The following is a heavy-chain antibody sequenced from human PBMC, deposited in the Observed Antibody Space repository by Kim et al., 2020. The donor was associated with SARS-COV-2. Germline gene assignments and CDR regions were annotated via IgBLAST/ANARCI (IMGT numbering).Heavy chain of an antibody. V-gene: IGHV4-39*01. J-gene: IGHJ5*02. D-gene: IGHD6-13*01. Sequence: LRSRVTISVDTSKNQFSLKLSSVTAADTAVYYCARARDSAAGTWGNWFDPWGQGTLVTVSS. CDR3: ARARDSAAGTWGNWFDP.